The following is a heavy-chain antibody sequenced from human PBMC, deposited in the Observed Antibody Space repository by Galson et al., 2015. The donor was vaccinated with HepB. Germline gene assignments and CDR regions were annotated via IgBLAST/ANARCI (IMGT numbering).Heavy chain of an antibody. CDR2: ISAHNGNT. V-gene: IGHV1-18*01. D-gene: IGHD6-13*01. Sequence: SVKVSCKASGYTFTSYGINWVRQAPGQGLEWMGWISAHNGNTNYAQKLQGRVTMTTDTSTSTAYMELRSLRSDDTAVYYCVRDSEGYSNWFDPWGQGTLVTVSS. J-gene: IGHJ5*02. CDR3: VRDSEGYSNWFDP. CDR1: GYTFTSYG.